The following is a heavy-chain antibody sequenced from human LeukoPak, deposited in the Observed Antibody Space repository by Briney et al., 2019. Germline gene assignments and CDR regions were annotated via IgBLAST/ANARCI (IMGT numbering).Heavy chain of an antibody. Sequence: PSETLSLTCTVSGGSISSYYWSWIRQPPGKGLEWIGYIYYSGSTNYNPSLKSRVTISVDTSKNQFSLKLSSVTAADTAVYYCARGEAAAGTFYYYYMDVWGKGTTVTVSS. CDR2: IYYSGST. V-gene: IGHV4-59*01. CDR1: GGSISSYY. D-gene: IGHD6-13*01. J-gene: IGHJ6*03. CDR3: ARGEAAAGTFYYYYMDV.